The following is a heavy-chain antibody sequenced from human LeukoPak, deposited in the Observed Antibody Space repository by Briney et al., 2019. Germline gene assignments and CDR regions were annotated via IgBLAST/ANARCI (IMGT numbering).Heavy chain of an antibody. Sequence: ASVKVSCKASGYTFTSYDINWVRQATGQGLEWMGWMNPNSGNTGYAQKFQGRVTITRNTTISTAYMELSRLRSEDTAVYYCARVIMDPATGDFEVQDYWGQGTLVTVSS. V-gene: IGHV1-8*01. J-gene: IGHJ4*02. CDR1: GYTFTSYD. D-gene: IGHD4-17*01. CDR2: MNPNSGNT. CDR3: ARVIMDPATGDFEVQDY.